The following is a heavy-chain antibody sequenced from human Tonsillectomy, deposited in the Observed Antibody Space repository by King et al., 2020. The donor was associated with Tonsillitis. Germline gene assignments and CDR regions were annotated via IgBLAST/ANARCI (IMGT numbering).Heavy chain of an antibody. Sequence: QLVQSGAEVKKHGSSVKVSCKASGGTFSSYAISWVRQAPGQGLEWMGRIIPILGIANYAQKFQGRVTITADKSTSTAYMELSSLRSEDTAVYYCARERYYDSSGYHDFDYWGQGTLVTVSS. V-gene: IGHV1-69*09. J-gene: IGHJ4*02. CDR2: IIPILGIA. CDR1: GGTFSSYA. CDR3: ARERYYDSSGYHDFDY. D-gene: IGHD3-22*01.